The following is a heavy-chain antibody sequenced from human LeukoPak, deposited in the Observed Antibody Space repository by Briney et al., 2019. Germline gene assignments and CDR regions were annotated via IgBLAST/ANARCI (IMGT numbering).Heavy chain of an antibody. V-gene: IGHV1-2*02. CDR3: AKDIDYDILTGSPGGAFDI. CDR1: GYTFTGYY. Sequence: GASVKVSCKASGYTFTGYYMHWVRQAPGQGLEWMGWINPNSGGTNYAQKFQGRVTMTRDTSISTAYMELSRLRSDDTALYYCAKDIDYDILTGSPGGAFDIWGQGTMVTVSS. D-gene: IGHD3-9*01. CDR2: INPNSGGT. J-gene: IGHJ3*02.